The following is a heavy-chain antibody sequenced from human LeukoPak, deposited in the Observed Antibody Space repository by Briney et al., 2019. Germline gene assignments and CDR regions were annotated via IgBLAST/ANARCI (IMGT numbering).Heavy chain of an antibody. Sequence: TGGSLRLSCAASGFTFSSYGMHWVRQAPGKGLEWVSSISSSSSYIYYADSVKGRFTTSRDNAKNSLYLQMNSLRAEDTAVYYCARDRSTIFGVVFPYYYGMDVWGQGTTVTVSS. CDR2: ISSSSSYI. J-gene: IGHJ6*02. CDR3: ARDRSTIFGVVFPYYYGMDV. V-gene: IGHV3-21*01. D-gene: IGHD3-3*01. CDR1: GFTFSSYG.